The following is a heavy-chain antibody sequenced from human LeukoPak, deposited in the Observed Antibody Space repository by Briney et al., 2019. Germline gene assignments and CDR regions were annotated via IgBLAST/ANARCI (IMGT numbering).Heavy chain of an antibody. V-gene: IGHV4-34*01. CDR1: GGSFSGYY. CDR3: ARGALMGGSSWCIDY. D-gene: IGHD6-13*01. Sequence: SETLSLTCAVYGGSFSGYYWSWIRQPPGKGLEWIGEISHSGSTNYNPSLKSRVTISVDTSKNQFSLKLSSVTAADTAVYYCARGALMGGSSWCIDYWGQGTLVTVSS. CDR2: ISHSGST. J-gene: IGHJ4*02.